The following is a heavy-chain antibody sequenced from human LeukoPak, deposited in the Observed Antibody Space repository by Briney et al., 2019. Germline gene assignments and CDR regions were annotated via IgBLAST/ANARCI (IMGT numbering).Heavy chain of an antibody. Sequence: GGSLRLSCAASGFTFSSYGMHWVRQAPGKGLEWVAFIRYDGSNKYYADSVKGRFTISRDNSKNTLYLQMNSLRAEDTAVYYCAKVQYYYDSNGYLPTDYWGQGTLVTVSS. J-gene: IGHJ4*02. V-gene: IGHV3-30*02. CDR1: GFTFSSYG. CDR3: AKVQYYYDSNGYLPTDY. CDR2: IRYDGSNK. D-gene: IGHD3-22*01.